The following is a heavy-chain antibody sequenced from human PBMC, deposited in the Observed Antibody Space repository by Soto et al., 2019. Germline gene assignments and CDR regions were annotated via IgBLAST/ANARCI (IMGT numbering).Heavy chain of an antibody. CDR3: ARGGACGGDCYSPPEYFQH. J-gene: IGHJ1*01. D-gene: IGHD2-21*02. CDR1: GGTFSSYA. CDR2: IITIFGTA. V-gene: IGHV1-69*01. Sequence: QVQLVQSGAEVKKPGSSVKVSCKASGGTFSSYAISWVRQAPGQGLEWMGGIITIFGTANYAQKFQGRVTITADESTSTAYMELSSLRSEDTAVYYCARGGACGGDCYSPPEYFQHWGQGTLVTVSS.